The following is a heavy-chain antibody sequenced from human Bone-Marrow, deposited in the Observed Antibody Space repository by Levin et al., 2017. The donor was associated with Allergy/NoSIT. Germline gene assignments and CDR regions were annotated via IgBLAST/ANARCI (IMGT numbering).Heavy chain of an antibody. Sequence: ASVKVSCKASGYTFTSYDINWVRQATGQGLEWMGWMNPNSGNTGYAQKFQGRVTMTRNTSISTAYMELSSLRSEDTAVYYCARGGLYYYDSSGYYYAFPLFDYWGQGTLVTVSS. V-gene: IGHV1-8*01. D-gene: IGHD3-22*01. J-gene: IGHJ4*02. CDR2: MNPNSGNT. CDR1: GYTFTSYD. CDR3: ARGGLYYYDSSGYYYAFPLFDY.